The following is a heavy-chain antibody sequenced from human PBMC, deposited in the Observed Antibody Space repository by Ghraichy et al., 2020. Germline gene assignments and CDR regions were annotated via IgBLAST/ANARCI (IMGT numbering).Heavy chain of an antibody. CDR2: ISSRSSTI. D-gene: IGHD6-19*01. J-gene: IGHJ4*02. Sequence: GGSLRLSCAASGFNFSSYSMNWVRQAPGKGLEWVSYISSRSSTIYYADSVKGRFTISRDNARNSLYLQMNSLRAEDTAVYYCARVPSGLIDYWGLGTLVTVSS. V-gene: IGHV3-48*04. CDR3: ARVPSGLIDY. CDR1: GFNFSSYS.